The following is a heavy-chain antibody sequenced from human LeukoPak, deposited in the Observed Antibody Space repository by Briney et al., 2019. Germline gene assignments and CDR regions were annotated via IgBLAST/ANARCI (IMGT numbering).Heavy chain of an antibody. CDR2: IRYDGSNK. CDR3: ARAQGNRLDY. Sequence: GGSLRLSCAASGFTFSSYGMHWVRQAPGKGLEWVAFIRYDGSNKYYADSVKGRFTISRDNSKNTLYLQMNSLRAEDTAVYYCARAQGNRLDYWGQGTLVTVSS. CDR1: GFTFSSYG. V-gene: IGHV3-30*02. D-gene: IGHD1-14*01. J-gene: IGHJ4*02.